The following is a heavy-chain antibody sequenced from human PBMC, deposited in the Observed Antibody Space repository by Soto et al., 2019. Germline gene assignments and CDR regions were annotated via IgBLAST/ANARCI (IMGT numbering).Heavy chain of an antibody. J-gene: IGHJ4*02. CDR2: IHYSGAT. D-gene: IGHD6-13*01. V-gene: IGHV4-59*01. CDR3: AAGEASSRNLAPYYLNF. Sequence: SATLSLTCTVSGGSMRNYFWTWIRQPPGKGLAWIGYIHYSGATSFFSSSHPSLRGRVTISADTSKNQFSLKLLSVTSADTAVYFCAAGEASSRNLAPYYLNFWGQGTLVTVSS. CDR1: GGSMRNYF.